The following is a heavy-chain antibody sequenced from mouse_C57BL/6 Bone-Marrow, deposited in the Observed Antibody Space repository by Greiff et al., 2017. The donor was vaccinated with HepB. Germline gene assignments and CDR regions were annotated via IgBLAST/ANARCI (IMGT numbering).Heavy chain of an antibody. V-gene: IGHV5-2*01. D-gene: IGHD3-2*02. CDR2: INSDGGST. CDR3: ARHEGQLRLPWFAY. J-gene: IGHJ3*01. CDR1: EYEFPSHD. Sequence: DVMLVESGGGLVQPGESLKLSCESNEYEFPSHDMSWVRKTPEKRLELVAAINSDGGSTYYPDTMERRFIISRDNTKKTLYLQMSSLRSEDTALYYCARHEGQLRLPWFAYWGQGTLVTVSA.